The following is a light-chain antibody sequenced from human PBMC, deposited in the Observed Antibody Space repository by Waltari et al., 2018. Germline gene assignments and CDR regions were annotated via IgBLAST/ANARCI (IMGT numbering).Light chain of an antibody. CDR2: RLS. V-gene: IGKV2-30*02. J-gene: IGKJ1*01. Sequence: DVVMTQSPLSLSVTLGQPASISCRSSQRLVHTDGVTYLSWFHQRPGQSPWRLIDRLSNREPGVPDRCSGSGSGTDFTLKISRVEAEDVGLYYCMQTTHWPPCTFGQGTKVEI. CDR1: QRLVHTDGVTY. CDR3: MQTTHWPPCT.